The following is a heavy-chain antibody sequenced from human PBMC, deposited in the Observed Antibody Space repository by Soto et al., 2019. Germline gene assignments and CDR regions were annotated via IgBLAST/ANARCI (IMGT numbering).Heavy chain of an antibody. V-gene: IGHV4-39*01. J-gene: IGHJ4*02. CDR2: IYYSGST. CDR1: GGSISSSSYY. D-gene: IGHD4-17*01. CDR3: ASSHDYGDYVLL. Sequence: PSETLSLTCTVSGGSISSSSYYWGWIRQPPGKGLEWIGSIYYSGSTYYNPSLKSRVTISVDTSKNQFSLKLSSVTAADTAVYYCASSHDYGDYVLLWGQGTLVTVSS.